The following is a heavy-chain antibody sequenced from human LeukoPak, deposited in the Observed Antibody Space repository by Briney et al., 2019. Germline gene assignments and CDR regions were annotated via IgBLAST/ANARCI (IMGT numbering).Heavy chain of an antibody. Sequence: SETLSLTCTVSGGSISSSSYYWGWIRQPPGKGLEWIGSIYYSGSTYYNPSLESRVTISVDTSKNQFSRKLSSVTAADTAVYYCARLAEQLRPRNWFDPWGQGTLVTVSS. CDR1: GGSISSSSYY. D-gene: IGHD6-13*01. V-gene: IGHV4-39*01. CDR2: IYYSGST. CDR3: ARLAEQLRPRNWFDP. J-gene: IGHJ5*02.